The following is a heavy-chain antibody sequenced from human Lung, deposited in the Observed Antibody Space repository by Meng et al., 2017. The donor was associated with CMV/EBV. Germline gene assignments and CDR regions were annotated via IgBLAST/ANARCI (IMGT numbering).Heavy chain of an antibody. J-gene: IGHJ6*02. CDR3: ARVAKSTITGTTPYYYYGMDV. CDR2: IYYSGST. CDR1: GGPISSYY. D-gene: IGHD1-7*01. Sequence: SETLSLTCTVSGGPISSYYWSWIRQPPGKGLEWIGYIYYSGSTNYNPSLKSRVTISVDTSKNQFSLKLSSVTAADTAVYYCARVAKSTITGTTPYYYYGMDVXGQGXTVTVSS. V-gene: IGHV4-59*01.